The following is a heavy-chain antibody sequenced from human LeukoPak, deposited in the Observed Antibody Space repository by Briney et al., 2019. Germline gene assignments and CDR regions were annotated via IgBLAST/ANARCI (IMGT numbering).Heavy chain of an antibody. D-gene: IGHD2-21*02. J-gene: IGHJ4*02. CDR3: ASLPFLCGGDCYVDY. CDR1: GASISSNNL. V-gene: IGHV4-4*02. Sequence: PSETLSLTCAVSGASISSNNLWSWVRQSPAKGLEWIGEIYHTGITNYMPSLKRRVTISVDKSKNQFSLKLTSVTAADTAVYYCASLPFLCGGDCYVDYWGQGTLVTVSS. CDR2: IYHTGIT.